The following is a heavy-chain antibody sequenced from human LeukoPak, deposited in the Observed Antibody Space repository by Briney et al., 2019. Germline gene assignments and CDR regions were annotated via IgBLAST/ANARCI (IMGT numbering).Heavy chain of an antibody. V-gene: IGHV3-48*02. D-gene: IGHD3-22*01. J-gene: IGHJ4*02. Sequence: GGSLRLSCAASGFTFSSYSMNWVRQAPGNGLEWVSYISSSSSTIYYADSVKGRFTISRDNAKNSLYLQMNSLRDEDTAVYYCARADLDYYDSSGYGGVDYWGQGTLVTVSS. CDR2: ISSSSSTI. CDR3: ARADLDYYDSSGYGGVDY. CDR1: GFTFSSYS.